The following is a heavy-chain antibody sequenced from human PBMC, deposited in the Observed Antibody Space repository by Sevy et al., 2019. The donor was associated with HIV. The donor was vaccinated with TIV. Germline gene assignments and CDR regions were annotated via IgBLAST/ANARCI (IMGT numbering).Heavy chain of an antibody. J-gene: IGHJ4*02. Sequence: GGSLRLSCAASGFTFNYHFMNWVRQVPGKGLEWVSYISSASSYINYSDSVKGRFTISRDNAKNLVFLEMNNLRPEDTAVYFCARGDYYGSLYYFAYWGQGTLVTVSS. V-gene: IGHV3-21*01. D-gene: IGHD3-10*01. CDR3: ARGDYYGSLYYFAY. CDR1: GFTFNYHF. CDR2: ISSASSYI.